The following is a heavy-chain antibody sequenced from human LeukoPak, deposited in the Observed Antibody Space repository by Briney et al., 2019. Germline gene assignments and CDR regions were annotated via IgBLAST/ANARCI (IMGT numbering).Heavy chain of an antibody. CDR3: AKDSLRWSYFYYGMDV. D-gene: IGHD4-23*01. CDR2: ISYAGSNK. Sequence: GRSLRLSCAASGFTLSSYGMHWVRQAPGKGLEWVAVISYAGSNKYYVDSVKGRFTISRDNSKNTLYLQMNSLRAEDTAVYYCAKDSLRWSYFYYGMDVWGQGTTVTVSS. CDR1: GFTLSSYG. J-gene: IGHJ6*02. V-gene: IGHV3-30*18.